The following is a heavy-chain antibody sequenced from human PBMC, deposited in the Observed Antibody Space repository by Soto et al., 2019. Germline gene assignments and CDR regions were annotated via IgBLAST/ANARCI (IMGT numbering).Heavy chain of an antibody. J-gene: IGHJ4*02. V-gene: IGHV3-73*01. D-gene: IGHD2-15*01. CDR3: TTHAPEDMIRK. CDR1: EFTFSGSS. Sequence: PGGCFRTCCAEGEFTFSGSSFHWARQVSGQGLEXVGXXRXXAXXXXXAXXVSVKGRFTISRDDSKNTAFLQMNSLKIEDTALYYCTTHAPEDMIRKWGPGTLVTVSS. CDR2: XRXXAXXXXX.